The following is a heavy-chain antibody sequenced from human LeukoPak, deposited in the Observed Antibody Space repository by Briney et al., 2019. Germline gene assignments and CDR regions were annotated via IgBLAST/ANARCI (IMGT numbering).Heavy chain of an antibody. CDR2: IYPGDSDT. Sequence: GESPKISCKCSGYRFINYWIAWVRQMPGQGLEWMGIIYPGDSDTKYSPSFQGQVTISVDKFINTAYLQWSSLTASDTAMYYCARLTGFYDSSGYYRNYNWFDPWGQGTLVTVSS. CDR1: GYRFINYW. V-gene: IGHV5-51*01. D-gene: IGHD3-22*01. J-gene: IGHJ5*02. CDR3: ARLTGFYDSSGYYRNYNWFDP.